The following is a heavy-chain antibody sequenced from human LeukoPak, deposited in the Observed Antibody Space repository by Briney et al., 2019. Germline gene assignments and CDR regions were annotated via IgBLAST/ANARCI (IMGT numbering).Heavy chain of an antibody. J-gene: IGHJ4*02. CDR3: ARGGSLYDILTGYYAPSPFDY. D-gene: IGHD3-9*01. V-gene: IGHV4-30-2*01. CDR1: GGSISSGGYS. CDR2: IYHSGST. Sequence: PSETLSLTCAVSGGSISSGGYSWSWIRQPPGKGLEWIGYIYHSGSTYYNPSLKSRVTISVDRSKNQFSLKLSSVTAADTAVYYCARGGSLYDILTGYYAPSPFDYWGQGTLATVSS.